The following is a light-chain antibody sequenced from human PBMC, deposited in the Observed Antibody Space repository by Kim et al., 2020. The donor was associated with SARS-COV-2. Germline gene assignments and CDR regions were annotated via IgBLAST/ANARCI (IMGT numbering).Light chain of an antibody. Sequence: DIQMTQSPSSLSASVGDRVTITFRASQRVATFLNWYQQKPGKAPKLLIYAASTLQSGVPSRFSGSGSGTDFTLTISSLQPEDFATYDCKQSNSSPRTCGQGTKVDIK. V-gene: IGKV1-39*01. CDR2: AAS. CDR1: QRVATF. CDR3: KQSNSSPRT. J-gene: IGKJ1*01.